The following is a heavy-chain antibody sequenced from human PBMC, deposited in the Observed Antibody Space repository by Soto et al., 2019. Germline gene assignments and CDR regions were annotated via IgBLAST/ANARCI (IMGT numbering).Heavy chain of an antibody. V-gene: IGHV2-5*01. CDR1: GISLSTSGVG. Sequence: SRPTLVNPTQTLTLTCTLSGISLSTSGVGLGWIRQTPGKALEWLALVYWNDDKHYSPYLKSRLTITKDASKNQAVLTMTNMDPVDTATYYCARGLATLPVFAFDIWGQGTVVTVSS. D-gene: IGHD1-1*01. CDR3: ARGLATLPVFAFDI. CDR2: VYWNDDK. J-gene: IGHJ3*02.